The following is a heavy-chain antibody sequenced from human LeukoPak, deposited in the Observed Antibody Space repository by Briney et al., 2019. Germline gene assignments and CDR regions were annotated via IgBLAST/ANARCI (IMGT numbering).Heavy chain of an antibody. Sequence: GGSLRLSCAASGFTFSASSMHWVRQAPGKGLEWVALISDDGSNESFADSVKGRFTISRDNSKNTLYLQMNSLRADDTAVYYCARDHQVSYFDYWGQGSLVTVSS. CDR2: ISDDGSNE. CDR1: GFTFSASS. V-gene: IGHV3-30*04. J-gene: IGHJ4*02. CDR3: ARDHQVSYFDY. D-gene: IGHD6-6*01.